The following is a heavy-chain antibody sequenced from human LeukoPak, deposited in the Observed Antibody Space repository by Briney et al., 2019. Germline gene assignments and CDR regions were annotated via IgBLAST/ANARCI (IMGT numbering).Heavy chain of an antibody. J-gene: IGHJ3*02. CDR1: GFTFSSTW. CDR2: IKEDESEK. Sequence: GGSLRLSCAASGFTFSSTWMSWVRQAPGKGLEWVANIKEDESEKYYVDSVKGRFTISRDNAENSLYLQMNSLRAEDTAVYYCARLRAFDIWGQGTMVTVSS. CDR3: ARLRAFDI. V-gene: IGHV3-7*01.